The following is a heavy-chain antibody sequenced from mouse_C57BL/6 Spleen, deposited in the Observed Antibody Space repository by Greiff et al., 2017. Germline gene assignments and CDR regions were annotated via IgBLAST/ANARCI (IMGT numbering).Heavy chain of an antibody. V-gene: IGHV5-17*01. D-gene: IGHD1-2*01. CDR2: ISSGSSTI. CDR3: GRITTGTPYAMDY. Sequence: EVKLVESGGGLVKPGGSLKLSCAASGFTFSDYGMHWVRQAPEKGLAWVAYISSGSSTIYYADKVKGRFTISRDNDKNTHFLQMTSLRSEDTAMYYCGRITTGTPYAMDYWGQGTSVTVSS. J-gene: IGHJ4*01. CDR1: GFTFSDYG.